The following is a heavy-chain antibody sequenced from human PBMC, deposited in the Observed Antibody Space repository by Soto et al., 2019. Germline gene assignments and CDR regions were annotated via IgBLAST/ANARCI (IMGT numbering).Heavy chain of an antibody. CDR2: ISAYNGNT. Sequence: GASVKVSCKASGYTFTSYGISWVRQAPGQGLEWMGWISAYNGNTNYAQKLQGRVTMTTDTSTSTAYMELRSLRSDDTAVYYCARDLKLGIVVVPATPGYWGQGTLVTVSS. CDR3: ARDLKLGIVVVPATPGY. J-gene: IGHJ4*02. D-gene: IGHD2-2*01. V-gene: IGHV1-18*01. CDR1: GYTFTSYG.